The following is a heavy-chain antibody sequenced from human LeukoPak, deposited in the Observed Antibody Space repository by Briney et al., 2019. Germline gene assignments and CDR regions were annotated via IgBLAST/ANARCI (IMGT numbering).Heavy chain of an antibody. Sequence: ASVKVSCKLSGNTLSELSIHWVRQAPGKGLEWMGGLDPEDGETIYGEKFQGRVTMTEDTSADTAYMMLTSLTSEDTAVYYCSTGLVGATSSDSWGQGTLVTVSS. CDR3: STGLVGATSSDS. J-gene: IGHJ4*02. D-gene: IGHD1-26*01. V-gene: IGHV1-24*01. CDR2: LDPEDGET. CDR1: GNTLSELS.